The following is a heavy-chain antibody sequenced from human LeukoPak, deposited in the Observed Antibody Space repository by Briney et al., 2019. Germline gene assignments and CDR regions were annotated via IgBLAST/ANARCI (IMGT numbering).Heavy chain of an antibody. D-gene: IGHD6-19*01. Sequence: GESLKISCKGSGYSFTSYWIGWVRQLPGKGLEWMGIIYPGDSDTRYSPSFQGQVTISADKSISTAYLQWGSLKASDTAMYYCARATGYSSGWSDYWGQGTLVTVSS. V-gene: IGHV5-51*01. CDR3: ARATGYSSGWSDY. CDR2: IYPGDSDT. CDR1: GYSFTSYW. J-gene: IGHJ4*02.